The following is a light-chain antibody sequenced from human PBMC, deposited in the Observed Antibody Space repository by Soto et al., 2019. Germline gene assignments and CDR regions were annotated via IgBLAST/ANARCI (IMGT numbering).Light chain of an antibody. V-gene: IGLV2-23*01. Sequence: QSALTQPASVSGSPGQSITISCTGFPTFSFVSWYQQHPGSAPKLIIYEDTKRPSGISDRFSGSKSGTTASLTISGLQAEDEAEFHCCTHAGPSVVFGGGTKVTVL. J-gene: IGLJ2*01. CDR1: PTFSF. CDR2: EDT. CDR3: CTHAGPSVV.